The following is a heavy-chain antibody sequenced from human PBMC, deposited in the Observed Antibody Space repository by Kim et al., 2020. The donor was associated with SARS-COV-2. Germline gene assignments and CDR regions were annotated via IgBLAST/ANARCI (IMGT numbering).Heavy chain of an antibody. J-gene: IGHJ6*02. V-gene: IGHV3-23*01. D-gene: IGHD3-10*01. Sequence: VKGRFTISRDNSKNALYLQMNSLRAEDTAVYYCAKDPLYSFGGYYGMDVWGQGTTVTVSS. CDR3: AKDPLYSFGGYYGMDV.